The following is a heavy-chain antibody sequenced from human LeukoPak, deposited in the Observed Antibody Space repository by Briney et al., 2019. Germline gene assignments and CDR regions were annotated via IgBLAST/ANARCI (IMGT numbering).Heavy chain of an antibody. CDR3: ARDIRGIAAVRDAFDI. D-gene: IGHD6-13*01. CDR1: GFTVSSNY. CDR2: IYSGGST. Sequence: PGGSLRLSCAASGFTVSSNYMSWVRQAPGKGLEWVSFIYSGGSTYYADSVKGRFTISRDNSKNTLYLQMNSLRAEDTAVYYCARDIRGIAAVRDAFDIWGQGTMVTVSS. J-gene: IGHJ3*02. V-gene: IGHV3-66*01.